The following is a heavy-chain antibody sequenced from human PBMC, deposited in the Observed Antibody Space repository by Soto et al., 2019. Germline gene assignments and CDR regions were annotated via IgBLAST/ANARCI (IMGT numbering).Heavy chain of an antibody. CDR1: GYTFTGYY. V-gene: IGHV1-2*04. D-gene: IGHD6-13*01. J-gene: IGHJ4*02. Sequence: ASVKVSCKASGYTFTGYYMHWVRQAPGQGLEWMGWINPNSGGTNYAQKFQGWVTMTRDTSISTAYMELSRLRSDDTAVYYCARDRGIAAAGEFDYWGQGTLVTVS. CDR3: ARDRGIAAAGEFDY. CDR2: INPNSGGT.